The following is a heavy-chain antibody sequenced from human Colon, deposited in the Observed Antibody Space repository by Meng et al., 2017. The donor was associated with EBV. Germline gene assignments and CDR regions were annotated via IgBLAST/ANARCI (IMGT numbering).Heavy chain of an antibody. D-gene: IGHD3-22*01. V-gene: IGHV4-31*03. CDR2: IHYSGST. J-gene: IGHJ5*02. CDR3: ARYVFDSSSLYSNWFDP. CDR1: GGSISSGTYY. Sequence: QVQLQESGPGLVKPSQTLSLTCTVSGGSISSGTYYWGWIRQLPGKGLEWIAYIHYSGSTYYSPSLKSRVTISVDTSKNQLSLKLSSMTAADTAVYYCARYVFDSSSLYSNWFDPWEQGPLVTVSS.